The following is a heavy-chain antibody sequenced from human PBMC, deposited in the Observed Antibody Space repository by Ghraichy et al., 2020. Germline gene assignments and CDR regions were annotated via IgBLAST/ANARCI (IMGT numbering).Heavy chain of an antibody. Sequence: ASVKVSCKASGYTFTGYYMHWVRQAPGQGLEWMGWINPNSGGTNYAQKFQGRVTMTRDTSISTAYMELSRLRSDDTAVYYCARVGVVPAAINDYFDCWGQGTLATV. V-gene: IGHV1-2*02. D-gene: IGHD2-2*01. CDR2: INPNSGGT. CDR1: GYTFTGYY. CDR3: ARVGVVPAAINDYFDC. J-gene: IGHJ4*02.